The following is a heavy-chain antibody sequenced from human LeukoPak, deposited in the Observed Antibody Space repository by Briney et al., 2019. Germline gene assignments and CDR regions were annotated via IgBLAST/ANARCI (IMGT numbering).Heavy chain of an antibody. V-gene: IGHV6-1*01. CDR1: GDSVSSNSAA. D-gene: IGHD3-10*01. CDR3: ARDLYYYGSGVGYYYYGMDV. J-gene: IGHJ6*02. Sequence: SQTLSLTCAISGDSVSSNSAACNWIRQSPSRGLEWLGRTYYRSKWYNDYAVSVKSRITINPDTSKNQFSLQLNSVTPEDTAVYYCARDLYYYGSGVGYYYYGMDVWGQGTTVTVSS. CDR2: TYYRSKWYN.